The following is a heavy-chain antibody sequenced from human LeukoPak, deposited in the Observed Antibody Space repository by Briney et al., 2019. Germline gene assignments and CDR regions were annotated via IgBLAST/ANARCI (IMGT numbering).Heavy chain of an antibody. CDR3: ARLARWLQLDDAFDI. CDR2: IYPGDSDT. CDR1: GYSFTSYW. J-gene: IGHJ3*02. Sequence: PGESLKISCKGAGYSFTSYWIGWVRQMPGKGLEGMGIIYPGDSDTRYSPSFLGHGTTSAGQYIKTAYLQWSSLKASDTAMYYCARLARWLQLDDAFDIWGQGTMVTVSS. V-gene: IGHV5-51*01. D-gene: IGHD5-24*01.